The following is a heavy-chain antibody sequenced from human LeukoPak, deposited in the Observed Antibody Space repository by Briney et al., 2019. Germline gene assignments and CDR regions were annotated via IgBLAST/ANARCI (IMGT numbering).Heavy chain of an antibody. CDR2: IYYSRST. D-gene: IGHD2-21*02. CDR3: ARTSVVTAMPFDY. V-gene: IGHV4-61*01. Sequence: SETLSLTRTVFGGSVSSGSYCWSWIRQPPGKGLEWIGYIYYSRSTDYNPSLKSRVTISLDTSNNQFSLKLTSVTAADTAVYYCARTSVVTAMPFDYWGQGTLVTVSS. J-gene: IGHJ4*02. CDR1: GGSVSSGSYC.